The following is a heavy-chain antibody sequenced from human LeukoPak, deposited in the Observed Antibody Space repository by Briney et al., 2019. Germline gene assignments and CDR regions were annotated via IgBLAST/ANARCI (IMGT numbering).Heavy chain of an antibody. J-gene: IGHJ5*01. V-gene: IGHV5-51*01. Sequence: GESLKISCKGSGYSFTNYWIGWVRPMPGKGVEWMGIIYPGDYETRSSPSLRGQVTISADKSISTAYLQWSSLKASDTAMYYCARGVVPAAAGWFDSWGQGTLVTVSS. CDR2: IYPGDYET. CDR1: GYSFTNYW. CDR3: ARGVVPAAAGWFDS. D-gene: IGHD2-2*01.